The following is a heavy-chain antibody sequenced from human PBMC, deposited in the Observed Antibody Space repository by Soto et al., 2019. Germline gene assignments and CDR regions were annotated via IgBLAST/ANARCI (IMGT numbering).Heavy chain of an antibody. J-gene: IGHJ4*02. V-gene: IGHV4-30-4*01. D-gene: IGHD5-18*01. CDR3: GRGYSYGYLSRYFDY. CDR1: GGSISSGDYY. CDR2: IYYSGST. Sequence: PSETLSLTCTVSGGSISSGDYYWSWIRQAPGKGLEWIGYIYYSGSTYYNPSLKSRVTISVDTSKNQFSLKLSSVTAADTAVYYCGRGYSYGYLSRYFDYWGQGTLVTVSS.